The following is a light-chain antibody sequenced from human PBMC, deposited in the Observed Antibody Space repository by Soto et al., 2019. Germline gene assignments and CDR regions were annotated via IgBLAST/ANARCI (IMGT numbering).Light chain of an antibody. CDR2: GAS. J-gene: IGKJ2*01. CDR1: QSLSTRC. V-gene: IGKV3-20*01. CDR3: QQYNNWPYT. Sequence: ETGLRQSPGTVSLSPGEGGTLSCRTSQSLSTRCIAWYQQKPGQAPRVLIYGASTRAAGIPDRFSGGGSGTDFTLTISRLEPEDFAVYYCQQYNNWPYTFGQGTKLQIK.